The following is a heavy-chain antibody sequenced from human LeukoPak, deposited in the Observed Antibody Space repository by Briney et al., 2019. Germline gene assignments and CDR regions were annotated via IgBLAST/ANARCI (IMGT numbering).Heavy chain of an antibody. J-gene: IGHJ6*03. D-gene: IGHD5-24*01. CDR3: ARRDGYYYYMDV. V-gene: IGHV3-74*01. CDR1: GFTFSSYW. Sequence: GGSLRLSCAASGFTFSSYWMHWVRQAPGKGLVWVSRINSDGSSTSYADSVKGRFTISRDNAKNTLYLQMNSLRAEDTAVYYCARRDGYYYYMDVWGKGTTVTISS. CDR2: INSDGSST.